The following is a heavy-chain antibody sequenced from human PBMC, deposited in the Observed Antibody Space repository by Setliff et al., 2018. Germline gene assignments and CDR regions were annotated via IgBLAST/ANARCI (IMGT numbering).Heavy chain of an antibody. CDR3: ATRRHYYDSSGYRYYYYYYGMDV. CDR2: IIPILGIA. D-gene: IGHD3-22*01. J-gene: IGHJ6*02. CDR1: GGTFSSYA. V-gene: IGHV1-69*10. Sequence: ASVKVSCKASGGTFSSYAISWVRQAPGQGLEWMGGIIPILGIANYAQKFQGRVTITADESTSTAYMELSSLSSEDTAVYYCATRRHYYDSSGYRYYYYYYGMDVWGQGTTVTVSS.